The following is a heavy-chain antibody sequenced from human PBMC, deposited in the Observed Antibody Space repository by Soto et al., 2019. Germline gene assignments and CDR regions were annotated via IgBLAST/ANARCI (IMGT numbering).Heavy chain of an antibody. CDR1: GYSFTRYW. V-gene: IGHV5-51*01. CDR3: ARPAAAGRGNDAFDT. CDR2: IYPGDSDT. J-gene: IGHJ3*02. Sequence: PGESLTISCKGSGYSFTRYWIGWVRQIPGKGLEWMGIIYPGDSDTRYSPSFQGQVTISADKSISTAYLQWSSLKASDTAMYYCARPAAAGRGNDAFDTCGQGKIVTVSS. D-gene: IGHD6-13*01.